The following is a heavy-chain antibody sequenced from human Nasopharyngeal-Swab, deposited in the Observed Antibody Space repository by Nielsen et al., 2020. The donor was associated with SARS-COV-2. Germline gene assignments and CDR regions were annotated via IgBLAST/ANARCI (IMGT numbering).Heavy chain of an antibody. CDR3: ARGWASLDS. Sequence: GGSLRLSCAASGFTFSNYWMTWVRQAPGKGLEWVANLEDDGSEKYYLEPVKGRFTISRDNAKNSLYLQMNSLRADDTAVYYCARGWASLDSWGQGTLVTVSS. CDR1: GFTFSNYW. J-gene: IGHJ4*02. D-gene: IGHD6-13*01. CDR2: LEDDGSEK. V-gene: IGHV3-7*01.